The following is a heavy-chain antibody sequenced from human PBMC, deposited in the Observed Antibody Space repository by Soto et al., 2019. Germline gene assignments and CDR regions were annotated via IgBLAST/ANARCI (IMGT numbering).Heavy chain of an antibody. J-gene: IGHJ6*02. D-gene: IGHD2-2*01. CDR1: GYTFTGYY. Sequence: ASVKVSCKASGYTFTGYYMHWVRQAPGQGLEWMGWINPNSGGTNYAQKFQGWVTMTRDTSISTAYMELSRLRSDDTAVYYCARGVVVPAALNSNYYGMDVWGQGTTVTVSS. CDR2: INPNSGGT. CDR3: ARGVVVPAALNSNYYGMDV. V-gene: IGHV1-2*04.